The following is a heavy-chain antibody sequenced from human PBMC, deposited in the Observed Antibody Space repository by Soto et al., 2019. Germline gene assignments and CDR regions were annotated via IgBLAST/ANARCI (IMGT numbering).Heavy chain of an antibody. V-gene: IGHV1-2*04. CDR2: INPNSGGT. CDR1: GYTFTGYY. CDR3: ARENHRDYRGMDV. J-gene: IGHJ6*04. Sequence: GASVKVSCKASGYTFTGYYMHWVRQAPGQGLEWMGWINPNSGGTNYAQKFQGWVTMTRDTSVSTAYMELSRLRSDDTAVYYCARENHRDYRGMDVWGKATTVTLSS. D-gene: IGHD4-17*01.